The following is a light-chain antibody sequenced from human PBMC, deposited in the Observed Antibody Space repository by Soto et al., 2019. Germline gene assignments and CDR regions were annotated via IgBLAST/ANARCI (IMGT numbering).Light chain of an antibody. CDR1: SSDVGGYNY. CDR3: SSYAGSNNWV. V-gene: IGLV2-8*01. J-gene: IGLJ3*02. Sequence: QSVLTQPPSASGSPGQSVTISCTGTSSDVGGYNYVSWYQQHPGNAPKLMIYEVSNRPSVVPDRFSGSKSGTTASLTVSGLQAEDEADYYCSSYAGSNNWVFGGGTKLTVL. CDR2: EVS.